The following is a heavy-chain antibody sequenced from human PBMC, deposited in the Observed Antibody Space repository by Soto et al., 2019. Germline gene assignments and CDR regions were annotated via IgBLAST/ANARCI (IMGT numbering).Heavy chain of an antibody. J-gene: IGHJ4*02. CDR1: GDSVASNSAT. D-gene: IGHD1-26*01. CDR2: TYYRPKWYN. Sequence: SQTLSLTCVISGDSVASNSATWDWIRQSPSGGLEWLGRTYYRPKWYNAYADSVKSRISINPDTPKNQVSLQLKSVTTEDTAVYYCTASFKWNYFDYWGQGTPVTVSS. CDR3: TASFKWNYFDY. V-gene: IGHV6-1*01.